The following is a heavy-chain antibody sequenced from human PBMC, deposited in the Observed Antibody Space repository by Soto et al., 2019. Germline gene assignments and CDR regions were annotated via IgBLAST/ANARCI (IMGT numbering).Heavy chain of an antibody. V-gene: IGHV3-30*18. CDR3: AKSNNIPY. J-gene: IGHJ4*02. CDR2: ISYDGSNK. CDR1: GFTFSSYG. Sequence: QVQLVESGGGGVQPGRSLRLSCAASGFTFSSYGMHGVRQAPGKGLEGVAVISYDGSNKYYADSVKGRFTISRDNSKNTLYLQMNSLRAEDTAVYYCAKSNNIPYWGQGTLVTVSS.